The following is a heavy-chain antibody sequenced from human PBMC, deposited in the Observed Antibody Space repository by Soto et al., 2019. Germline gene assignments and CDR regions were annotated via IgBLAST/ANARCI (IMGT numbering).Heavy chain of an antibody. CDR3: ARGTYYYDSSGYFRGDYFDY. CDR1: GFTFSSYS. V-gene: IGHV3-48*02. Sequence: GGSLRLSCAASGFTFSSYSMNWVRQAPGKGLEWVSYISSSSSTIYYADSVKGRFTISRDNAKNSLYLQMNSLRDEDTAVYYCARGTYYYDSSGYFRGDYFDYWGQGTLVTVSS. J-gene: IGHJ4*02. CDR2: ISSSSSTI. D-gene: IGHD3-22*01.